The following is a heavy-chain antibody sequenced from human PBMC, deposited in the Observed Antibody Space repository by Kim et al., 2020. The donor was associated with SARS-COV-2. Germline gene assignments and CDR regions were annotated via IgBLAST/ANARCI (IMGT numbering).Heavy chain of an antibody. V-gene: IGHV4-59*09. Sequence: YNPSLKSRVTISVDTSKNQFSLKLSSVTAADTAVYYCARGAGAVAGAFDYWGQGTLVTVSS. CDR3: ARGAGAVAGAFDY. J-gene: IGHJ4*02. D-gene: IGHD6-19*01.